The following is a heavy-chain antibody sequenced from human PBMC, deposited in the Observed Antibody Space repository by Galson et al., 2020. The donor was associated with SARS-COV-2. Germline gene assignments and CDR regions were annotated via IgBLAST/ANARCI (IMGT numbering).Heavy chain of an antibody. CDR1: GYSFTGHY. V-gene: IGHV1-2*02. CDR2: MNPNSGGT. J-gene: IGHJ6*02. Sequence: ASVKVSCKASGYSFTGHYIHWVRQAPGQGLEWMGWMNPNSGGTNYAQKFQGRVIMTRDTSISAAYMELSGLRSDDTAVYYCARDADINMIVVGYGMDVWGQGTTISVSS. CDR3: ARDADINMIVVGYGMDV. D-gene: IGHD3-22*01.